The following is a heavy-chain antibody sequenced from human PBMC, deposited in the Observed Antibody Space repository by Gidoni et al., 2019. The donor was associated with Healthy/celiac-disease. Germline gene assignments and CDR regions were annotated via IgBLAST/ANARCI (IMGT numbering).Heavy chain of an antibody. D-gene: IGHD6-13*01. V-gene: IGHV2-26*01. CDR2: IVSNDEK. J-gene: IGHJ4*02. CDR1: GFSLSNARMG. CDR3: ARIRAGSLSDY. Sequence: QVTLTESGPVLVTPTETLTLTCTVSGFSLSNARMGVSWIRQPPGKALEWLAYIVSNDEKSYSTSLKSRLTSSKETSKSQVVLTMTNMDPVETATYYCARIRAGSLSDYWGQGTLVTVSS.